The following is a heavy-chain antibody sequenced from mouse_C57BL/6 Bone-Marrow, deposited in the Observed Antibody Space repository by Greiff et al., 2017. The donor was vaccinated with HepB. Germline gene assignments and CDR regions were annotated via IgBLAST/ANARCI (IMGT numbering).Heavy chain of an antibody. CDR3: ARGENGNYEYFDV. D-gene: IGHD2-1*01. CDR2: IYPGGGYT. V-gene: IGHV1-63*01. CDR1: GYTFTNYW. Sequence: QVQLQQSGAELVRPGTSVKMSCKASGYTFTNYWIGWAKQRPGHGLEWIGDIYPGGGYTNYNEKFKGKATLTADKSSSTAYMQFSSLTSEDSAIYYCARGENGNYEYFDVWGTGTTVTVSS. J-gene: IGHJ1*03.